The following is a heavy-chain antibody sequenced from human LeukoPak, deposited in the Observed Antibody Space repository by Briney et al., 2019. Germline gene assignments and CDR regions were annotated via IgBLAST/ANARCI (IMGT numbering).Heavy chain of an antibody. CDR1: GGTFNNSA. Sequence: GSSVKVSCKTSGGTFNNSAISWVRQAPGQGLEWLGGIMPLFGTAGYAQKFQGRVTITNDESTRTVYLELTSLTSDDTAVYYCARDVHGDYGSGWFDPWGQGTLVSVSS. V-gene: IGHV1-69*05. D-gene: IGHD4-17*01. CDR2: IMPLFGTA. CDR3: ARDVHGDYGSGWFDP. J-gene: IGHJ5*02.